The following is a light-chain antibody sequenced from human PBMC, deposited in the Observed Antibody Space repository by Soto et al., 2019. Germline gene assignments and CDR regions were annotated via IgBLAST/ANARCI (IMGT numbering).Light chain of an antibody. CDR2: AAS. CDR3: QQSYRTPYI. Sequence: IQLTQSPSSLSASVGDTVTITCRASQSISTYLNWYQHKPGKAPKLVIQAASTLLSGVPPRFSGSGSETDFTPTITSLRPEDFATYYCQQSYRTPYIFGQGTNLEIK. J-gene: IGKJ2*01. CDR1: QSISTY. V-gene: IGKV1-39*01.